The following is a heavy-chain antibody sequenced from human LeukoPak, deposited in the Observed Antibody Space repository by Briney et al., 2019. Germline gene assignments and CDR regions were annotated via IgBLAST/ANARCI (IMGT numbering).Heavy chain of an antibody. CDR1: GGSISSYY. CDR3: ASAYYDFWSGYPVMPFDY. V-gene: IGHV4-59*01. D-gene: IGHD3-3*01. Sequence: SETLSLTCTVSGGSISSYYWSWIRQPPGKGPEWIGYIYYSGSTNYNPSLKSRVTISVDTSKNQFSLKLSSVTAADTAVYYCASAYYDFWSGYPVMPFDYWGQGTLVTVSS. CDR2: IYYSGST. J-gene: IGHJ4*02.